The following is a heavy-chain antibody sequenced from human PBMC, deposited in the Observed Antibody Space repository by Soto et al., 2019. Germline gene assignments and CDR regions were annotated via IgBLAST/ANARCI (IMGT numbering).Heavy chain of an antibody. CDR1: GGSISSYY. D-gene: IGHD3-3*01. CDR2: IYYSGST. V-gene: IGHV4-59*01. J-gene: IGHJ6*02. Sequence: PSVTLSLTCTVSGGSISSYYWSWIRQPPGKGLEWIGYIYYSGSTNYNPSLKSRVTISVDTSKNQFSLKLSSVTAADTAVYYCARAGGYEFWSGHSLYYYYGMDVWGQGTTVTV. CDR3: ARAGGYEFWSGHSLYYYYGMDV.